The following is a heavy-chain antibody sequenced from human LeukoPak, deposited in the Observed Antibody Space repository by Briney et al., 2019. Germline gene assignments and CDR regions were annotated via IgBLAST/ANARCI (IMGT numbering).Heavy chain of an antibody. D-gene: IGHD6-13*01. CDR2: MKYGGSEK. CDR3: ARDIEAAGLFLDY. V-gene: IGHV3-7*01. Sequence: GGSLRLSCAASGFTFSSYWMSWVRQAPGKGLEWVANMKYGGSEKYYVDSVKGRFTISRDNAKNSLYLQMNSLRAEDTAVYYCARDIEAAGLFLDYWGQGTLVTVSS. CDR1: GFTFSSYW. J-gene: IGHJ4*02.